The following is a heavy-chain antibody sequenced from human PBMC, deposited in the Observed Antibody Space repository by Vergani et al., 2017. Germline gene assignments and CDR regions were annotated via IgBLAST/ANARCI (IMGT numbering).Heavy chain of an antibody. V-gene: IGHV3-9*01. CDR3: AKGMGTSCYRPFQH. CDR1: GFTFDDYA. D-gene: IGHD2-2*01. CDR2: ISCNSGSI. Sequence: EVQLVESGGGLVQPGRSLRLSCAASGFTFDDYAMHWVRQAPGKGLEWVSGISCNSGSIGYADSVKGRFTISRDNAKNSLYLQMNSLRAEDTALYCCAKGMGTSCYRPFQHWGQGTLVTVSS. J-gene: IGHJ1*01.